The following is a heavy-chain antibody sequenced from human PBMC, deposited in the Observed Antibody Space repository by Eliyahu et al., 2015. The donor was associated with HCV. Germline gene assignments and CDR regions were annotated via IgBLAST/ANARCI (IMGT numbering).Heavy chain of an antibody. CDR2: ISSSGNTI. CDR1: GFTFSSYE. V-gene: IGHV3-48*03. CDR3: ARVGDSSGWYGSY. Sequence: EVQLVESGGGLVQPGGSLRLSCAASGFTFSSYEVNWVRQAPGKGLEWVSHISSSGNTIYFADSVKGRFTISRDNAKNSLYLQMYSLRAEDTAVYYCARVGDSSGWYGSYWGQGTLVTVSS. J-gene: IGHJ4*02. D-gene: IGHD6-19*01.